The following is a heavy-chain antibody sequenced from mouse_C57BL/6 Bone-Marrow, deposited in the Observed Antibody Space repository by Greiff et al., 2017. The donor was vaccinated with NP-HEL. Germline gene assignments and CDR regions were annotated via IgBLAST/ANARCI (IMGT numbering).Heavy chain of an antibody. CDR1: GYAFTNYL. CDR2: INPGSGGT. Sequence: VQGVESGAELVRPGTSVKVSCKASGYAFTNYLIEWVKQRPGQGLEWIGVINPGSGGTNYNEKFKGKATLTADKSSSTAYMQLSSLTSEDSAVYFCARVLLYAMDYWGQGTSVTVSS. V-gene: IGHV1-54*01. D-gene: IGHD1-1*01. J-gene: IGHJ4*01. CDR3: ARVLLYAMDY.